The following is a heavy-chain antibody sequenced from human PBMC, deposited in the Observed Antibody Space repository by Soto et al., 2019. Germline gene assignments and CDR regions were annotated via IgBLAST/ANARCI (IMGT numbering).Heavy chain of an antibody. CDR2: INAGNGNT. V-gene: IGHV1-3*01. CDR3: ANYGILGDSIGH. D-gene: IGHD1-26*01. Sequence: SVKVPCNASGYTFMNYAMDWVRQAPGQRLEWMGWINAGNGNTKYSQKFQGRVTFTRDTSASTAYMELTSLGYEDTAVYYCANYGILGDSIGHWGQGTMVPVSS. J-gene: IGHJ4*02. CDR1: GYTFMNYA.